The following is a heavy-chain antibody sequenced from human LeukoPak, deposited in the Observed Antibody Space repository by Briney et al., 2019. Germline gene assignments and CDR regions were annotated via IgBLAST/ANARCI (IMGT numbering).Heavy chain of an antibody. J-gene: IGHJ6*03. CDR1: GFTFSSYE. V-gene: IGHV3-48*03. Sequence: PGGSLRLSCAASGFTFSSYEMNWVRQAPGKGLEWVSYISSSGSTIYYSDSVKGRFTISRDNARNSLFLQMNSLRAEDTAVYYCARDLMGYKYHYMDVWGKGTTVTVSS. D-gene: IGHD3-10*01. CDR3: ARDLMGYKYHYMDV. CDR2: ISSSGSTI.